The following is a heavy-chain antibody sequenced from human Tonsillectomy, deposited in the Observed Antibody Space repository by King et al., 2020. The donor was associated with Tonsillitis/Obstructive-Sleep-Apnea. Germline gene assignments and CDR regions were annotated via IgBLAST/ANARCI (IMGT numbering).Heavy chain of an antibody. CDR3: ARDLQRLAAPDF. D-gene: IGHD3-3*02. Sequence: VQLVESGGGLVKPGGSLRLSCAASGFTFSTYSMNWVRQAPGKGLEWVSSITGSSSYIYYADSVKGRFTISRDNARNSLYLQMNSLRVEDTAVYYCARDLQRLAAPDFWGQGTLVTVSS. CDR1: GFTFSTYS. V-gene: IGHV3-21*01. CDR2: ITGSSSYI. J-gene: IGHJ4*02.